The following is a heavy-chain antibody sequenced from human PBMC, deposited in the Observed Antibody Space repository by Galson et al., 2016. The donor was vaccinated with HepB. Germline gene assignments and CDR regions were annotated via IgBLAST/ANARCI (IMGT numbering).Heavy chain of an antibody. Sequence: SVKVSCKASGYTFTSYDINWVRQAPGQGLEWMAWMNPNSGNTGYALRFQGRVALTRDTSTSTAYMALNGLRSDDTAVYFCARAQVSYDVLTAYFLGWFDPWGQGTLITVSS. V-gene: IGHV1-8*01. D-gene: IGHD3-9*01. CDR3: ARAQVSYDVLTAYFLGWFDP. J-gene: IGHJ5*02. CDR2: MNPNSGNT. CDR1: GYTFTSYD.